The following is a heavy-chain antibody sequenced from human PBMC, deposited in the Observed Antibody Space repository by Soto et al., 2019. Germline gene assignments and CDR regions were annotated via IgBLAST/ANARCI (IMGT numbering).Heavy chain of an antibody. J-gene: IGHJ5*02. CDR3: ARDHSSGWSRNWFDP. V-gene: IGHV3-74*01. D-gene: IGHD6-19*01. Sequence: GSLRLSCAASGFTFSSYWMHWVRQAPGKGLVWVSRINSDGSSTSYADSVKGRFTISRDNAKNTLYLQMNSLRAEDTAVYYCARDHSSGWSRNWFDPWGQGTLVTVSS. CDR2: INSDGSST. CDR1: GFTFSSYW.